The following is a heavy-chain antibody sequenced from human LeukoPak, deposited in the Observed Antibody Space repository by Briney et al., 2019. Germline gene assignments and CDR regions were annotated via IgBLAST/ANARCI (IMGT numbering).Heavy chain of an antibody. Sequence: GASVKVSCKASGYTFTGYYMHWVRQAPGQGLEWMVWINPNSGGTNYAQKFQGRVTMTRDTSISTAYMELSRLRSDDTAVYYCARDDHYYDSSGYYYDFDYWGQGTLVTVSS. V-gene: IGHV1-2*02. J-gene: IGHJ4*02. D-gene: IGHD3-22*01. CDR2: INPNSGGT. CDR1: GYTFTGYY. CDR3: ARDDHYYDSSGYYYDFDY.